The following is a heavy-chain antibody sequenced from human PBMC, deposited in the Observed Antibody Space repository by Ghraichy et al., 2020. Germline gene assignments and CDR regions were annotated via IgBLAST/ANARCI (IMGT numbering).Heavy chain of an antibody. Sequence: SETLSLTCTVSGGSISSSSYYWGWIRQPPGQGLEWIGSIYYSGSTYYNPSLKSRVTISVDTSKNQFSLKLSSVTAADTAVYYCARPRGGYSYGWGYYFDYWGQGTLVTVSS. V-gene: IGHV4-39*01. CDR2: IYYSGST. CDR3: ARPRGGYSYGWGYYFDY. CDR1: GGSISSSSYY. J-gene: IGHJ4*02. D-gene: IGHD5-18*01.